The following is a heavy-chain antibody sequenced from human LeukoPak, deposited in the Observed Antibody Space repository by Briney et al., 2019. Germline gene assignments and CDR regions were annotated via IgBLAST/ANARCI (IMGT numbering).Heavy chain of an antibody. Sequence: GSLILSCAASGSTFSTYSMNWVRPAAGRGLEWVSSISSSRTYIYSADSVKGRFTTSRYNSKISLYLRMNSLRAEDTALYYCARNGLSGYYDTDAFDIWGQGTMVTVSS. J-gene: IGHJ3*02. CDR2: ISSSRTYI. CDR1: GSTFSTYS. V-gene: IGHV3-21*01. D-gene: IGHD3-22*01. CDR3: ARNGLSGYYDTDAFDI.